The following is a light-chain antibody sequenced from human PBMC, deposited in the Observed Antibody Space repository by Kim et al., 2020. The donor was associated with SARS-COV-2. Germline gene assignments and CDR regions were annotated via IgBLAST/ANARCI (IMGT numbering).Light chain of an antibody. CDR1: NVGNKS. V-gene: IGLV3-21*04. Sequence: APERTARVPGRGDNVGNKSVPWYQQQAGQLPVVVIYYDHDRPSGIPERYSGSNSGNTATLTISRVEAEDEADYYCQVWDSSSDHYVFGPGTKVTVL. CDR3: QVWDSSSDHYV. J-gene: IGLJ1*01. CDR2: YDH.